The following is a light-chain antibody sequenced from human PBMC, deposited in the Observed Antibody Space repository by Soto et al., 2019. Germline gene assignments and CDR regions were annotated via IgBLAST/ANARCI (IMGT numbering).Light chain of an antibody. V-gene: IGKV3-15*01. CDR1: QSVSSN. CDR2: GAS. J-gene: IGKJ4*01. CDR3: QQYNNWPPPT. Sequence: EIVMTQSPATLSVSPGERATLSCRASQSVSSNLAWYQQKPGQAPRLLIYGASTRATGIPARFSGSGSGTEFTLTISSLQSGDFAVYYCQQYNNWPPPTFGGGTKVEIK.